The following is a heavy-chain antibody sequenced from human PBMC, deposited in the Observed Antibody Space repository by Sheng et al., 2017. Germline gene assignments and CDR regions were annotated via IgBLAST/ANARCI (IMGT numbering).Heavy chain of an antibody. CDR3: AKGTYGSGSYMDY. D-gene: IGHD3-10*01. CDR1: GFTFSSYG. V-gene: IGHV3-23*04. Sequence: EVQLVESGGGLVQPGGTVRLSCAASGFTFSSYGMSWVRQAPGKGLEWVSAISGSGGSTYYADSVKGRFTISRDNSKNTLYLQMNSLRAEDTAVYYCAKGTYGSGSYMDYWGQGTLVTVSS. J-gene: IGHJ4*02. CDR2: ISGSGGST.